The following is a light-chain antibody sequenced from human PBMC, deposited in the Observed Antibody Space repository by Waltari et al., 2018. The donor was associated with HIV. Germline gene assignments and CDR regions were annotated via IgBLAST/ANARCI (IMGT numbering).Light chain of an antibody. CDR1: QSVSSY. Sequence: VLPQSPATLSLPPAETATLSCRASQSVSSYLAWYQQKPGQAPRLLIYDASNRATGIPARFSGSGSGTDFTLTISSLEPEDFAVYYCQPRSNWPPALTFGGGTKVEIK. V-gene: IGKV3-11*01. CDR3: QPRSNWPPALT. CDR2: DAS. J-gene: IGKJ4*01.